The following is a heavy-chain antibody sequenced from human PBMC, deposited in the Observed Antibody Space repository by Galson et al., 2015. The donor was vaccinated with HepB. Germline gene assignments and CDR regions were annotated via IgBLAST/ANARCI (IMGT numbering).Heavy chain of an antibody. Sequence: SETLSLTCSVSGGSISSRSYYWGWMRQPPGKGLEWIGSIYTSGSTYNNPSLESRVTISIDTSKNQFSLKLRSVTAADTAVYYCARCNPPGMHYLDRGGYPAYGGQGTLV. CDR2: IYTSGST. CDR3: ARCNPPGMHYLDRGGYPAY. J-gene: IGHJ4*02. CDR1: GGSISSRSYY. D-gene: IGHD3-22*01. V-gene: IGHV4-39*07.